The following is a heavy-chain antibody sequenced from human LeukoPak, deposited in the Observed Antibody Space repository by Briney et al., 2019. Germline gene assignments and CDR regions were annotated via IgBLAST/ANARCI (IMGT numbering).Heavy chain of an antibody. V-gene: IGHV4-34*01. CDR2: INHSGRT. CDR1: GGSFSDYF. CDR3: ARDVVVVPAAIHYGMDV. J-gene: IGHJ6*04. Sequence: SETLSLTCAVYGGSFSDYFWGWIRQPPGKGLEWIGEINHSGRTYYNPSLKSRVTISVDTSKNQFSLNLSSVTAADTAVYYCARDVVVVPAAIHYGMDVWGKGTTVTVSS. D-gene: IGHD2-2*01.